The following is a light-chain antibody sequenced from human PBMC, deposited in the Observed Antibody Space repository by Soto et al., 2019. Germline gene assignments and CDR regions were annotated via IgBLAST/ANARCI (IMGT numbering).Light chain of an antibody. CDR1: QNGRRN. CDR3: QHYNVWPPWT. Sequence: EIVMTQSPATLSVSPEDRVTLSCRASQNGRRNIAWYQQKPGQAPSLLIFGAITRATGIPARFSGSGSGTEFTLTLSSLQSEDSAIYYCQHYNVWPPWTFGQGTKV. V-gene: IGKV3-15*01. J-gene: IGKJ1*01. CDR2: GAI.